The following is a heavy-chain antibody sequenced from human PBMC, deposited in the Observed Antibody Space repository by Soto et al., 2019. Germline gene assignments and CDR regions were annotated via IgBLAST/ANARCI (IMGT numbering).Heavy chain of an antibody. CDR1: GYTFTSYY. D-gene: IGHD3-9*01. CDR3: ARGPPYYDILTGYYITDGPVDLWYAWFDP. Sequence: ASVKVSCKASGYTFTSYYMHWVRQAPGQGLEWMGIINPSGGSTSYAQKFQGRVTMTRDTSTSTVYMELSSLRSEDTAVYYCARGPPYYDILTGYYITDGPVDLWYAWFDPWGQGTLVTVSS. V-gene: IGHV1-46*01. J-gene: IGHJ5*02. CDR2: INPSGGST.